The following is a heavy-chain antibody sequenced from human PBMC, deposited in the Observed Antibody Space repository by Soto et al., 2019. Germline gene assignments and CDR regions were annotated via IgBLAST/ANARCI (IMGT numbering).Heavy chain of an antibody. CDR1: GYTLTELS. CDR3: ATNPILEWLAH. D-gene: IGHD1-1*01. J-gene: IGHJ5*02. CDR2: FDPEDGET. V-gene: IGHV1-24*01. Sequence: ASVKVSCKVSGYTLTELSMHWVRQAPGKGLEWMGGFDPEDGETIYGQKFQGRVTMTEDTSTDTAYTELSSLRSEDTAVYYCATNPILEWLAHWGQGTLVTVSS.